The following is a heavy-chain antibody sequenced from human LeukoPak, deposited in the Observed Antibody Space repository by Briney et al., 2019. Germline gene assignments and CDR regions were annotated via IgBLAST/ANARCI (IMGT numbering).Heavy chain of an antibody. CDR2: MDPSGSQK. CDR1: GFTFNRSW. V-gene: IGHV3-7*01. CDR3: AIWASGNY. J-gene: IGHJ4*02. D-gene: IGHD3-10*01. Sequence: GGSLRLSCAASGFTFNRSWMNWVRQAPGKGLEGVANMDPSGSQKRYVDSVKGRFTISKDNPGTSLYLEMNSLRTEDTAIYYCAIWASGNYWGQGTLVTVSS.